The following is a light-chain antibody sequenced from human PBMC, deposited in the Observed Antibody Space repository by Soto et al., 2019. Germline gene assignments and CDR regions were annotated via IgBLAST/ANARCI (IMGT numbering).Light chain of an antibody. V-gene: IGKV1-5*01. CDR2: DAS. CDR1: QSISSW. J-gene: IGKJ1*01. CDR3: QQYTTWT. Sequence: DIQMTQSPSTLSASVGDRVTITCRASQSISSWLAWYQQKPGKAPKLLIYDASSLESGVPSRFSGSGSGTEITLTISSLQPDDFATYYCQQYTTWTFGQGTKVDIK.